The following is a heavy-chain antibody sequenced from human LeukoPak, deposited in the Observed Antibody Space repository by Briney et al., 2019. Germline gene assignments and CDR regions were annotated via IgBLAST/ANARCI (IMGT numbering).Heavy chain of an antibody. CDR3: ARDDGRVAAFDI. Sequence: GGSLRLSCEASGFTFSSYEMNWVRQAPGKGLEWVSYISSSGSTIYYADSVKGRFTISRDNAKNSLYLQMNSLRAEDTAVYYCARDDGRVAAFDIWGQGTMVTVSS. CDR2: ISSSGSTI. V-gene: IGHV3-48*03. J-gene: IGHJ3*02. D-gene: IGHD5-24*01. CDR1: GFTFSSYE.